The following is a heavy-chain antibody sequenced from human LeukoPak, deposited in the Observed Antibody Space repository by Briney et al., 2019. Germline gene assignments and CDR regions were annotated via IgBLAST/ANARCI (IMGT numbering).Heavy chain of an antibody. D-gene: IGHD3-9*01. J-gene: IGHJ4*02. Sequence: KPSETLSLTCTVSGGSISSYYWSWIRQPPGKGLEWIGYIYYSGSTNYNPSLKGRVTISVDTSKNQFSLKLSSVTAADTAVYYCASTDILTGTTFDYWGQGTLVTVSS. V-gene: IGHV4-59*01. CDR3: ASTDILTGTTFDY. CDR1: GGSISSYY. CDR2: IYYSGST.